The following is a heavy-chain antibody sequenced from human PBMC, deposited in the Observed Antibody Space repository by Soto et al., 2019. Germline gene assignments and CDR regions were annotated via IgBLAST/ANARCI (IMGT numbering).Heavy chain of an antibody. V-gene: IGHV3-23*01. J-gene: IGHJ4*02. D-gene: IGHD3-10*01. CDR2: ITGSGGLS. CDR3: AKWSGFGDL. Sequence: EVQLLESGGGLVQPGGSLRLSCEASGFAFSDYSITWVRQAPGKGLEYVSGITGSGGLSFYADSVRGRFTVSRDNSKNTVYLQMNSLRLEDTAVYYCAKWSGFGDLWGQGTLVTVSS. CDR1: GFAFSDYS.